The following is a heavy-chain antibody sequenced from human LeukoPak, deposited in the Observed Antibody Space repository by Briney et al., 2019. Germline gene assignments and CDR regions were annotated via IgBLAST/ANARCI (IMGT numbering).Heavy chain of an antibody. CDR3: ARLAAAGLPGFDP. CDR2: INAGNGNT. D-gene: IGHD6-13*01. V-gene: IGHV1-3*01. J-gene: IGHJ5*02. Sequence: ASVKVSCKASGYTFTSYAMHWVRQAPGQRLEWMGWINAGNGNTKYSQKFQGRVTITRDTSASTAYMELSSLRSEDTAVYYCARLAAAGLPGFDPWGQGTLVTVSS. CDR1: GYTFTSYA.